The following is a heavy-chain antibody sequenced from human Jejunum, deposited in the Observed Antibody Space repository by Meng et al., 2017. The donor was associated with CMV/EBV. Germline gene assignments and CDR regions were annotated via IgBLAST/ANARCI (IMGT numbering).Heavy chain of an antibody. CDR2: MNPIRGVT. D-gene: IGHD6-13*01. CDR1: GYTFTDLD. J-gene: IGHJ4*02. CDR3: ARGIAAGVDF. V-gene: IGHV1-8*01. Sequence: KVSCKTSGYTFTDLDINWVRQATGQGLGWMGWMNPIRGVTAYAQKFQGRVTMTRDTSISTVYMELTSLTSEDTAVYYCARGIAAGVDFWGQGTLVTVSS.